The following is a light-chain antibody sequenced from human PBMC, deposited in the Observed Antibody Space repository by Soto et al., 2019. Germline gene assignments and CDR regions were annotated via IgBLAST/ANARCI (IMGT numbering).Light chain of an antibody. CDR3: QQYGGSPPIT. Sequence: EIVLTQSPGTLSLSPGERATLSCRASQSVSSSYLAWYQQKPGQAPRLLIYGASSRATGIPDRFSGSGSGTDFTLTISILEPEDFAVYYCQQYGGSPPITFGQGTRLEIK. J-gene: IGKJ5*01. CDR1: QSVSSSY. V-gene: IGKV3-20*01. CDR2: GAS.